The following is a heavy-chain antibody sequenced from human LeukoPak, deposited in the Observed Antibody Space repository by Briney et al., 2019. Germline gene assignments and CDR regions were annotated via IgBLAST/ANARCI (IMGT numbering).Heavy chain of an antibody. Sequence: ASMKVSCKASGYTFSGYYIHWVRQGPGQGLEWMGWINPNSGTNYAQNFQGRVTMTRDTSISTAYMELSRLRSDDTAVYYCAREEQHQRGRHFEYWGQGTLVTVSS. V-gene: IGHV1-2*02. CDR1: GYTFSGYY. J-gene: IGHJ4*02. D-gene: IGHD6-13*01. CDR3: AREEQHQRGRHFEY. CDR2: INPNSGT.